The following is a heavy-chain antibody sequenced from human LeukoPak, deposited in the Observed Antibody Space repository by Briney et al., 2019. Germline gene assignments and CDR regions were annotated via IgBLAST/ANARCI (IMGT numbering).Heavy chain of an antibody. Sequence: GGSLRLSCAASGFTFSSYWMSWVRQAPGKGLEWVANIKQDGSEKYYVDSVKGRFTISRDNAKNSLYLQMNSLRAEDTAVYYCAREGNVVVVSSPIAPGYFKHWGQATLVTVSS. D-gene: IGHD2-2*02. V-gene: IGHV3-7*01. CDR2: IKQDGSEK. J-gene: IGHJ1*01. CDR3: AREGNVVVVSSPIAPGYFKH. CDR1: GFTFSSYW.